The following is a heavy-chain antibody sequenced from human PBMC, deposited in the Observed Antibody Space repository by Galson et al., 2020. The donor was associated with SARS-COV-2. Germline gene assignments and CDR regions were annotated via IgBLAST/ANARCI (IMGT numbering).Heavy chain of an antibody. V-gene: IGHV3-30*03. D-gene: IGHD3-22*01. CDR3: ATVYFDRNYFSYAGAFDF. J-gene: IGHJ4*02. CDR2: ILVDGTTK. Sequence: DWVAVILVDGTTKYYADSVKGRFTISRDNSKNTLYLQMNSLRAEDTAVYYCATVYFDRNYFSYAGAFDFWGQGTLVTVSS.